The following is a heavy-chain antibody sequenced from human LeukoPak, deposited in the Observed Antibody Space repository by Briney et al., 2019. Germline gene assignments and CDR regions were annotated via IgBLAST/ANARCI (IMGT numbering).Heavy chain of an antibody. J-gene: IGHJ4*02. CDR3: AREPPIAAAGILDY. CDR1: GYTFTDYY. Sequence: AASVKVSCKASGYTFTDYYMHWVRQAPGQGLEWMGWINPNSGGTNYAQKFQGRVTMTRDTSISTAYMELSRLRSDDTAVYYCAREPPIAAAGILDYWGQGTLVTVSS. CDR2: INPNSGGT. D-gene: IGHD6-13*01. V-gene: IGHV1-2*02.